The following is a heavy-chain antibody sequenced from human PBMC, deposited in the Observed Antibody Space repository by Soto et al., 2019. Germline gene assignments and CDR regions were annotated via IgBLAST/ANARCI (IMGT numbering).Heavy chain of an antibody. V-gene: IGHV1-18*01. CDR1: GYTFTSYG. CDR3: ARVGSYYDILTGYLYYYYMDV. CDR2: ISAYNGNT. J-gene: IGHJ6*03. D-gene: IGHD3-9*01. Sequence: ASVKVSCKASGYTFTSYGISWVRQAPGRGLEWMGWISAYNGNTNYAQKLQGRVTMTTDTSTSTAYMELRSLRSDDTAVYYCARVGSYYDILTGYLYYYYMDVWGKGTTVTVSS.